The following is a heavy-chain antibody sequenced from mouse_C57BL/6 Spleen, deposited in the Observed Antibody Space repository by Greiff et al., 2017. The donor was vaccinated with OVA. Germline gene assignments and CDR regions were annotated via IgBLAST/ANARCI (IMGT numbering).Heavy chain of an antibody. D-gene: IGHD1-1*01. V-gene: IGHV1-31*01. Sequence: VQLKESGPELVKPGASVKISCKASGYSFTGYYMHWVKQSHGNILDWIGYIYPYNGVSSYNQKFKGKATLTVAKSSSTAYMEHRSLTSEVSAVYYCARSGLGGNSFYYAMDYWGQGTSVTVSA. CDR2: IYPYNGVS. J-gene: IGHJ4*01. CDR3: ARSGLGGNSFYYAMDY. CDR1: GYSFTGYY.